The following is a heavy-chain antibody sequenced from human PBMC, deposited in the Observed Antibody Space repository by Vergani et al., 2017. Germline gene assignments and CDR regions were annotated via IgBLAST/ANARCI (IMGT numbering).Heavy chain of an antibody. Sequence: EVQLVQSGAEVKKPGESLRISCKGSGYSFTSYWISWVRQMPGKGLEWMGRIDPSDSYTNYSRSFQGHVTISADKSISTAYLQWSSLKASDTAMYYCARVGWSYYDSSGYYYAPGGWFDPWGQGTLVTVSS. D-gene: IGHD3-22*01. CDR3: ARVGWSYYDSSGYYYAPGGWFDP. CDR1: GYSFTSYW. V-gene: IGHV5-10-1*03. CDR2: IDPSDSYT. J-gene: IGHJ5*02.